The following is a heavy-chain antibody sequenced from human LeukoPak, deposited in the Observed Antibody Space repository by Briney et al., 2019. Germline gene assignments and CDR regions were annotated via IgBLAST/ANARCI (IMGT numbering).Heavy chain of an antibody. CDR1: GYTFTSYD. Sequence: ASVKVSCKASGYTFTSYDINWVRQATGQGLEWMGWMNPNSGNTGYAQKFQGRVTMTRNTSISTAYMELSSLRAEDTAVYYCARDYDFWSGYYSPTRGYFGYWGQGTLVIVSS. J-gene: IGHJ4*02. CDR3: ARDYDFWSGYYSPTRGYFGY. D-gene: IGHD3-3*01. V-gene: IGHV1-8*01. CDR2: MNPNSGNT.